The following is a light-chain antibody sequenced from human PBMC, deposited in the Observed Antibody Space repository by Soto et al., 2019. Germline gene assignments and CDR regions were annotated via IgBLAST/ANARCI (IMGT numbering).Light chain of an antibody. V-gene: IGKV3-20*01. J-gene: IGKJ1*01. CDR1: QSVSSSY. CDR2: GTS. CDR3: QQYDRSPWT. Sequence: EIVLTQSPGTLSLSPGERATLSCRASQSVSSSYLAWYQQKPGQAPRLLIYGTSKRATGIPDRFSGSGSGTDFTLTISILEPEDFAVYYCQQYDRSPWTFGQGTKVEIK.